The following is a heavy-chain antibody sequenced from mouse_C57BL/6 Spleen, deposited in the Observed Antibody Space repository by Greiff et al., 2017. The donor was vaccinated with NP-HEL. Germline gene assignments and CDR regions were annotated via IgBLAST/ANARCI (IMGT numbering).Heavy chain of an antibody. CDR3: ARRGVITTVVEDYAMDY. CDR1: GYTFTSYW. CDR2: IDPSDSYT. Sequence: QVQLQQPGAELVMPGASVKLSCKASGYTFTSYWMHWVKQRPGQGLEWIGEIDPSDSYTNYNQKFKGKSTLTVDKSSSTAYMQLSSLTSEDSAVYDCARRGVITTVVEDYAMDYWGQGTSVTVSS. J-gene: IGHJ4*01. V-gene: IGHV1-69*01. D-gene: IGHD1-1*01.